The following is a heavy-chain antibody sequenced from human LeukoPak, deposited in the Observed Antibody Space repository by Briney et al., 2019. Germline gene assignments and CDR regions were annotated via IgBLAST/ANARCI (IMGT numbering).Heavy chain of an antibody. CDR1: GGSISSGDYY. CDR2: IYYSGST. CDR3: ASLWFGELFGRDY. Sequence: SETLSLTCTVSGGSISSGDYYWSWIRQPPGKGLEWIGYIYYSGSTYYNPSLKSRVTISVDTSKNQFSLKLSSVTAADTAVYYCASLWFGELFGRDYWGQGTLVTVSS. V-gene: IGHV4-30-4*01. D-gene: IGHD3-10*01. J-gene: IGHJ4*02.